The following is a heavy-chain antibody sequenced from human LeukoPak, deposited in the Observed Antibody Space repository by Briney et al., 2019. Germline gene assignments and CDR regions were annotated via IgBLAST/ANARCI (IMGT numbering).Heavy chain of an antibody. CDR3: TRRGHYDSSTYSYFDY. D-gene: IGHD3-22*01. CDR2: IRSKANSYAT. CDR1: GFTFSGSS. V-gene: IGHV3-73*01. Sequence: GGSLRLSCAASGFTFSGSSMHWVRQASGKGLEWVGRIRSKANSYATAYAASVKGRFTISQDDSKNTAYLQMNSLKIEDTAVYYCTRRGHYDSSTYSYFDYWGQGTLVTVSS. J-gene: IGHJ4*02.